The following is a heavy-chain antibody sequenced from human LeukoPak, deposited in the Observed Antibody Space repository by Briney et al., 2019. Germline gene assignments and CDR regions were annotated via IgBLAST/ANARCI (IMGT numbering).Heavy chain of an antibody. V-gene: IGHV3-30*02. CDR1: GFTFSSYG. Sequence: GGSLRLSCAAPGFTFSSYGMHWVRQAPGKGLEWVAFIRYDGSNKYYADSVKGRFTISRDNSKNTLYLQMNSLRAEDTAVYYCAKVGDYYDSSGYYYKGGLFDYWGQGTLVTVSS. D-gene: IGHD3-22*01. CDR2: IRYDGSNK. CDR3: AKVGDYYDSSGYYYKGGLFDY. J-gene: IGHJ4*02.